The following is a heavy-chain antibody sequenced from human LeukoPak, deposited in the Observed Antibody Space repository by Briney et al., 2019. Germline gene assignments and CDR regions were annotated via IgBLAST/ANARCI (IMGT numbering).Heavy chain of an antibody. V-gene: IGHV3-23*01. CDR2: ISNNGGPT. CDR1: GFSFSSNT. CDR3: AKDRASGYSYGAGPYYYYGMDV. D-gene: IGHD5-18*01. J-gene: IGHJ6*01. Sequence: GGSLRLSCAGSGFSFSSNTMSWVRQAPGRGLEWVSAISNNGGPTDYADSVKGRFTISRDNTKNALYLQMNSLRAEDTALYYCAKDRASGYSYGAGPYYYYGMDVWGQGATVTVSS.